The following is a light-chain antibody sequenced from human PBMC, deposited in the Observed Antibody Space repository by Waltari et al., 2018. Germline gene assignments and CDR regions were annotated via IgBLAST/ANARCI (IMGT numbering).Light chain of an antibody. Sequence: QPVLTQSPSASASLRAPVNLTCTLRTWLSDFAIPSHPQQPARGPRDFMKLSSEGSHTQGDEIPDRFSGSSSGGARDLTSSSLQSEDGAGYYCQTWGSCIVTFGGGTQLTVL. J-gene: IGLJ2*01. CDR1: TWLSDFA. V-gene: IGLV4-69*01. CDR2: LSSEGSH. CDR3: QTWGSCIVT.